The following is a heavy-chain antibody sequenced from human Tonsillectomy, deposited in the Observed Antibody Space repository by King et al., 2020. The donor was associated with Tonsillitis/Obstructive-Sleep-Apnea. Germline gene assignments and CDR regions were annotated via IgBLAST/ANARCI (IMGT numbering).Heavy chain of an antibody. D-gene: IGHD2-2*01. V-gene: IGHV4-34*01. Sequence: QVQLQQWGAGLLKPSETLSLTCAVFGGSFTTYYWNWIRQPPGKGLEWIGEINHSGSTSYNPSPSLKSRVTISVDTSKNQFSLKLTSVTAADTAVFYCARVVPAATHAMDVWGQGTTVTVSS. CDR3: ARVVPAATHAMDV. CDR1: GGSFTTYY. J-gene: IGHJ6*01. CDR2: INHSGST.